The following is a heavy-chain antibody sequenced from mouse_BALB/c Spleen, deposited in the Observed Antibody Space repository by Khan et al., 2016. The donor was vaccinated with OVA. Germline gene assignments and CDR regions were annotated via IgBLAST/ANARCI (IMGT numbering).Heavy chain of an antibody. CDR2: ISPGSGDT. V-gene: IGHV1-77*01. CDR3: ARRNYFGYTFAY. D-gene: IGHD1-2*01. CDR1: GYTFTDFY. Sequence: QVQLQQSGAELARPGASVKLSCKASGYTFTDFYINWVKQRTGQGLEWIGEISPGSGDTFYNERFKDKATLTADKSSNTAYMQLSSLTSEDSAVYFCARRNYFGYTFAYWGQGTLVTVSA. J-gene: IGHJ3*01.